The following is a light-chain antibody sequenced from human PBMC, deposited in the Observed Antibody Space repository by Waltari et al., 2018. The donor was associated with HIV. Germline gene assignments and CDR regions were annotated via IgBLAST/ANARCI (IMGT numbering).Light chain of an antibody. J-gene: IGLJ2*01. CDR1: SSDVGGYNY. Sequence: QSALTQPPSASGSPGPSVTLSCPGTSSDVGGYNYVSWSQQHPGKAPNLMIYGVNKRPSGVPDRFSGSKSGNTASLTVSGLQGEDEAEYYCSSYGGSNNVVFGGGTKLTVL. CDR2: GVN. V-gene: IGLV2-8*01. CDR3: SSYGGSNNVV.